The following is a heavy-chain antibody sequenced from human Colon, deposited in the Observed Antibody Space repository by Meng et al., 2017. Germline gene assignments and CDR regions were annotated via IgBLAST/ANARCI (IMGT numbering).Heavy chain of an antibody. CDR1: GGSVSSYNW. CDR2: IYHNGNT. J-gene: IGHJ4*02. D-gene: IGHD1/OR15-1a*01. Sequence: SETLCLTCAVSGGSVSSYNWWSWVRQAPGKALEWIGEIYHNGNTNYNPSLKSRVTMSVDNSKSEFSLRLSSVTAADTAMYYCARAGTYSLDFWGQGTLVTVSS. CDR3: ARAGTYSLDF. V-gene: IGHV4-4*02.